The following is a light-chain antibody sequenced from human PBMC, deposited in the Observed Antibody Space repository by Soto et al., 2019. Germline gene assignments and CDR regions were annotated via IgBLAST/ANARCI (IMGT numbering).Light chain of an antibody. CDR3: QQYYAFPTT. Sequence: DIQLSQSPSSLSASVGDRVTITCRASQDISNFLVWFKQRPGKAPKSLIYGASSLHSRVPSKFSGGGSGTDVTLTISSLQPEDFVTEYCQQYYAFPTTFGQGTKVEI. CDR1: QDISNF. V-gene: IGKV1-16*02. J-gene: IGKJ1*01. CDR2: GAS.